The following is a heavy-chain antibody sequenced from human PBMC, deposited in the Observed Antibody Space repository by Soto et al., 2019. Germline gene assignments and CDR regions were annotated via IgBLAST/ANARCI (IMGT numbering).Heavy chain of an antibody. CDR2: MNPNSGNT. D-gene: IGHD1-1*01. Sequence: QVQLVQSGAEVKKPGASVKVSCKASGYTFTSYDINWVRQATGQGLEWMGWMNPNSGNTVYAQKFQDRVTMTRNTSIITAYMELSSLRSEDTPVYYCARERNMYGMDVWGQGTTVTVSS. J-gene: IGHJ6*02. V-gene: IGHV1-8*01. CDR3: ARERNMYGMDV. CDR1: GYTFTSYD.